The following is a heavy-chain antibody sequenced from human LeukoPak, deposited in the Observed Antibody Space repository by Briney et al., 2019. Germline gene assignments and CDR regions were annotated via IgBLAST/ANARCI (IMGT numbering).Heavy chain of an antibody. D-gene: IGHD5-12*01. CDR3: ARGVDIVATNPGDSSGSIDY. CDR1: GYTFTSYY. Sequence: ASVKVSCRASGYTFTSYYMYWVRQAPGQGLEWMGIINPSGGSTSYAQKFQGRVTMTRDTSTSTVYMELSSLRSEDTAVYYCARGVDIVATNPGDSSGSIDYWGQGTLVTVSS. V-gene: IGHV1-46*01. J-gene: IGHJ4*02. CDR2: INPSGGST.